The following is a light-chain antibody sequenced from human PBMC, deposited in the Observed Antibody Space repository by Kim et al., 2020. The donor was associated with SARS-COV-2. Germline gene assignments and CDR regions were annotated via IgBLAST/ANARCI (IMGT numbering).Light chain of an antibody. V-gene: IGKV3-15*01. Sequence: FPGEIATLSCRANQSVCIKLAWYQQEPDQAPRLLIYDASTRETGTPGRFSGRGSETEFTLTIGSLQSEDFALYYCQQYHKWPGITFGQGTRLEIK. CDR1: QSVCIK. J-gene: IGKJ5*01. CDR2: DAS. CDR3: QQYHKWPGIT.